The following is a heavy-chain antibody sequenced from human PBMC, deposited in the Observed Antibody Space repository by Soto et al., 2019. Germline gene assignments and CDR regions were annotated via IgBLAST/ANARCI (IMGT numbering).Heavy chain of an antibody. J-gene: IGHJ6*02. CDR3: AREGTTVDSYYYYGMDV. D-gene: IGHD1-1*01. CDR2: IYYSGST. V-gene: IGHV4-59*01. Sequence: QVQLQESGPGLVKPSETLSLTCTVSGGSISSYYWSWIRQPPGKGLEWIGYIYYSGSTNYNPSLKSRVTISVDTSKNQFSLKLSSVTAADTAVYYCAREGTTVDSYYYYGMDVWGQGTTVTLSS. CDR1: GGSISSYY.